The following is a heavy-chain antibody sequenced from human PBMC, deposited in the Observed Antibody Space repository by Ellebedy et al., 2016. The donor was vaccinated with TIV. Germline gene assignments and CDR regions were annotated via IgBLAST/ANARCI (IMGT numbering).Heavy chain of an antibody. J-gene: IGHJ6*02. CDR1: GYTFTSYY. CDR3: ARDRSITGTTRSYYGMDV. CDR2: INPSGGST. V-gene: IGHV1-46*01. D-gene: IGHD1-14*01. Sequence: ASVKVSXXASGYTFTSYYMHWVRQAPGQGLEWMGIINPSGGSTSYAQKFQGRVTITADKSTSTAYMELSSLRSEDTAVYYCARDRSITGTTRSYYGMDVWGQGTTVTVSS.